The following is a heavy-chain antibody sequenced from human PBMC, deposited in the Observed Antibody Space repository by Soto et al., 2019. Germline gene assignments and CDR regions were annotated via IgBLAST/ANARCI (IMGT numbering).Heavy chain of an antibody. J-gene: IGHJ4*02. CDR1: GGSFSGYY. CDR3: VLVRGYSGDYYFDY. D-gene: IGHD5-12*01. CDR2: INHSGST. V-gene: IGHV4-34*01. Sequence: SETLSLTCAVYGGSFSGYYWSWIRQPPGKGLEWIGEINHSGSTNYNPSLKSRVTISVDTSKNQFSLKLSSMTAADTAVYYCVLVRGYSGDYYFDYWGQGTLVTAPQ.